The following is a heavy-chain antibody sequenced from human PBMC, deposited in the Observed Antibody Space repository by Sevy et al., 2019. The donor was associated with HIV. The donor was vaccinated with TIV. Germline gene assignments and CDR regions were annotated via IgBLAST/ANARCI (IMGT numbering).Heavy chain of an antibody. CDR1: GFTFDDHA. Sequence: GGSLRLSCVASGFTFDDHAMHWVRQPPGKGLEWVSGISWNSGFVGFADSVKGRFTIARDNTKKSLYLQMTSLRPEDTALYYCAKDRSHRAVAATGGADFDYWGQGTLVTVSS. CDR2: ISWNSGFV. V-gene: IGHV3-9*01. CDR3: AKDRSHRAVAATGGADFDY. J-gene: IGHJ4*02. D-gene: IGHD6-19*01.